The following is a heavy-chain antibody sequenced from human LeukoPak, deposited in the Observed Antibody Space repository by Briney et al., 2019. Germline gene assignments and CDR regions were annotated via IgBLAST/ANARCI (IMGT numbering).Heavy chain of an antibody. CDR2: INHSGST. J-gene: IGHJ4*02. D-gene: IGHD3-22*01. CDR3: ARDNYYDSSGYD. CDR1: GGSFSGYY. Sequence: SETLSLTCAAYGGSFSGYYWSWIRQPPGKGLEWIGEINHSGSTNYNPSLKSRVTISVDTSKNQFSLKLSSVTAADTAVYYCARDNYYDSSGYDWGQGTLVTVSS. V-gene: IGHV4-34*01.